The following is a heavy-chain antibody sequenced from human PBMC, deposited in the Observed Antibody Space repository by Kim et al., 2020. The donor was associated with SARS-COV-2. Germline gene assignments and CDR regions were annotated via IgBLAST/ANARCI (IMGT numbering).Heavy chain of an antibody. CDR2: IIPIFGTA. V-gene: IGHV1-69*13. J-gene: IGHJ5*02. CDR1: GGTFSSYA. CDR3: ARGGSGWYGWFDP. Sequence: SVKVSCKASGGTFSSYAISWVRQAPGQGLEWMGGIIPIFGTANYAQKFQGRVTITADESTSTAYMELSSLRSEDTAVYYCARGGSGWYGWFDPWGQGTLVTVSS. D-gene: IGHD6-19*01.